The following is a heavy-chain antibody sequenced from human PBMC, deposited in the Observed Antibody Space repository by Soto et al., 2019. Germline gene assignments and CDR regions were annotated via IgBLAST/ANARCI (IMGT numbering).Heavy chain of an antibody. V-gene: IGHV3-21*01. CDR2: ISSSDKYI. J-gene: IGHJ4*02. D-gene: IGHD2-21*02. CDR1: GFTFSNFG. Sequence: PGGSLRLSCVASGFTFSNFGLNWVRQAPGKGLEWVSSISSSDKYIYYADSVKGRFTISRDNAKNSLSLQMNSLRADDTAVYYCARVFCRGDCYSPLDYWGQGTLVTV. CDR3: ARVFCRGDCYSPLDY.